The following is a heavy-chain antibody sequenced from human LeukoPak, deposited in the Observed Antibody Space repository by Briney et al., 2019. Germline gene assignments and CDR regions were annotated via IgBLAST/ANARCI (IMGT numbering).Heavy chain of an antibody. J-gene: IGHJ2*01. CDR1: GFTFSSYG. CDR3: AKSWRLWYFDL. Sequence: PGGSLRLSCAASGFTFSSYGMHWVRQAPGKGLEWVAVIWYDGSNKYYADSVKGRFNISRDNSKNTLYLQMNSLRADDTAVYYCAKSWRLWYFDLWGRGTLVTVSS. CDR2: IWYDGSNK. V-gene: IGHV3-33*06. D-gene: IGHD2-21*01.